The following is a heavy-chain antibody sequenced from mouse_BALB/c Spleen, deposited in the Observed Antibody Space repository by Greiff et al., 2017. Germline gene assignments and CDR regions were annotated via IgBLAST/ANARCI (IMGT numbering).Heavy chain of an antibody. Sequence: QVHVKQPGAELVRPGASVKLSCKASGYTFTSYWINWVKQRPGQGLEWIGNIYPSDSYTNYNQKFKDKATLTVDKSSSTAYMQLSSPTSEDSAVYYCTRDRSSGYPYAMDYWGQGTSVTVSS. J-gene: IGHJ4*01. D-gene: IGHD3-1*01. CDR3: TRDRSSGYPYAMDY. CDR1: GYTFTSYW. CDR2: IYPSDSYT. V-gene: IGHV1-69*02.